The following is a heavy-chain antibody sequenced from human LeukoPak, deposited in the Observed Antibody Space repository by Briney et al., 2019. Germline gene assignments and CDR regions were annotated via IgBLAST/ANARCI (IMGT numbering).Heavy chain of an antibody. CDR2: IPYDGSNK. CDR1: GFTFSSYG. D-gene: IGHD3-10*01. CDR3: AKEDLWFGELFSGGIDY. J-gene: IGHJ4*02. V-gene: IGHV3-30*18. Sequence: PGGSLRLSCAASGFTFSSYGMHWVRQAPGKGLEWVAVIPYDGSNKYYADSVKGRFTISRDNSKNTLYLQMNSLRAEDTAVYYCAKEDLWFGELFSGGIDYWGQGTLVTVSS.